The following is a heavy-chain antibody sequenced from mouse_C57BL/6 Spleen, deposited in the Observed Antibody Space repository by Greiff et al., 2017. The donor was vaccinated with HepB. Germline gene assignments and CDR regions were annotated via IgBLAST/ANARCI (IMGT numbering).Heavy chain of an antibody. Sequence: VQLQQSGAELMKPGASVKLSCKATGYTFTGYWIAWVKQRPGHGLEWIGEILPGRGSTHYNEKFKGKATFTADTSSNTAYMQLSSLTTEDSAIYYCARAYYYGSSEDWYFDVWGTGTTVTVSA. CDR3: ARAYYYGSSEDWYFDV. D-gene: IGHD1-1*01. CDR2: ILPGRGST. CDR1: GYTFTGYW. J-gene: IGHJ1*03. V-gene: IGHV1-9*01.